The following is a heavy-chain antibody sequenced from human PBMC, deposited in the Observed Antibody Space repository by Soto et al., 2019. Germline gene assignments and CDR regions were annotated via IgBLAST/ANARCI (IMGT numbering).Heavy chain of an antibody. V-gene: IGHV4-34*01. CDR3: AKTMAMVRGVKGWFDP. Sequence: SETLSLPSAPHGGSFTAYYSSWIPQPPGKGLEWIGEINHSGSTNYNPSLKSRVTISVDTSKNQLSLTLRSVTAADTAVYYCAKTMAMVRGVKGWFDPWGQGTLVTVS. CDR1: GGSFTAYY. D-gene: IGHD3-10*01. CDR2: INHSGST. J-gene: IGHJ5*02.